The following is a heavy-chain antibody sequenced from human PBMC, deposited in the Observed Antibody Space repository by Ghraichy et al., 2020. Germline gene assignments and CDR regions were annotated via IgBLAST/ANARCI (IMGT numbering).Heavy chain of an antibody. D-gene: IGHD2-2*01. CDR3: ARNVVVPAASEDWFDP. CDR2: MNPNSGNT. J-gene: IGHJ5*02. Sequence: ASVKVSCKASGYTFTSYDINWVRQATGQGLEWMGWMNPNSGNTGYAQKFQGRVTMTRNTSISTAYMELSSLRSEDTAVYYCARNVVVPAASEDWFDPRGQGTLVTVSS. V-gene: IGHV1-8*01. CDR1: GYTFTSYD.